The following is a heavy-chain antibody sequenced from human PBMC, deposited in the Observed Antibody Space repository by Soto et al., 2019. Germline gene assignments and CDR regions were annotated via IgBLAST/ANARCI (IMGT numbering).Heavy chain of an antibody. V-gene: IGHV3-48*02. CDR3: ARRILYLGSWAFDI. CDR1: GFTFSSYS. CDR2: ISSSSSTI. D-gene: IGHD2-8*01. Sequence: PGGSLRLSCAASGFTFSSYSMNWVRQAPGKGLEWVSYISSSSSTIYYADSVKGRFTISRDNAKNSLYLQMNSLRDEDTAVYYCARRILYLGSWAFDIWGQGTMVTVS. J-gene: IGHJ3*02.